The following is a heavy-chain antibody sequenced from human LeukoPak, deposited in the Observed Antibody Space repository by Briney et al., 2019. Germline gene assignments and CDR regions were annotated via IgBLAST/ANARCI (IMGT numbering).Heavy chain of an antibody. CDR3: AADSGSDYDNSPGPDAFDI. CDR2: IVVGSGNT. D-gene: IGHD5-12*01. J-gene: IGHJ3*02. Sequence: GTSVKVSCKASGFTFTSSAVQWVRQARGQRLEWIGWIVVGSGNTNYAQKFQERVTITRDMSTSIAYMELSSLRSEDTAVYYCAADSGSDYDNSPGPDAFDIWGQGTMVTVSS. CDR1: GFTFTSSA. V-gene: IGHV1-58*01.